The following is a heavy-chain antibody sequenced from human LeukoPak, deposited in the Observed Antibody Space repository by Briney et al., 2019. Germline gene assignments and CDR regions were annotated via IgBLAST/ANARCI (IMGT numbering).Heavy chain of an antibody. CDR2: ISSSSSYT. V-gene: IGHV3-11*06. J-gene: IGHJ4*02. D-gene: IGHD3-9*01. Sequence: GGSLRLSCAASGFTFSDYYMSWIRQAPGKGLEWVSYISSSSSYTNYADSVKGRFTISRDNAKNSLYLQMNSLRAEDTAVYYCARPQRSKDVLRYFDWLSQPACFDYWGQGTLVTVSS. CDR1: GFTFSDYY. CDR3: ARPQRSKDVLRYFDWLSQPACFDY.